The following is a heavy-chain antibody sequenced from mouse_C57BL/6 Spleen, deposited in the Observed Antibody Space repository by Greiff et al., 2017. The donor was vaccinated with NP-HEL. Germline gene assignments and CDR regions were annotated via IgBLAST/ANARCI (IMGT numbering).Heavy chain of an antibody. CDR3: ARPRGSSWYWYFDV. J-gene: IGHJ1*03. D-gene: IGHD1-1*01. CDR1: GYSITSGYY. CDR2: ISYDGSN. V-gene: IGHV3-6*01. Sequence: VQLKQSGPGLVKPSQSLSLTCSVTGYSITSGYYWNWIRQFPGNKLEWMGYISYDGSNNYNPSLKNRISITRDTSKNQFFLKLNSVTTEDTATYYCARPRGSSWYWYFDVWGTGTTVTVSS.